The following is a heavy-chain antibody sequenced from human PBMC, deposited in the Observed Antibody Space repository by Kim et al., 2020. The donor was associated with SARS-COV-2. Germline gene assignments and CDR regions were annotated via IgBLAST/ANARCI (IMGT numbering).Heavy chain of an antibody. CDR3: ARTTYYYDSSGYQPQDY. Sequence: GGSLRLSCAASGFTFSSYWMHWVRQAPGKGLVWVSRINSDGSSTSYADSVKGRFTISRDNAKNTLYLQMNSLRAEDTAVYYCARTTYYYDSSGYQPQDYWGQGTLVTVSS. V-gene: IGHV3-74*01. CDR2: INSDGSST. J-gene: IGHJ4*02. D-gene: IGHD3-22*01. CDR1: GFTFSSYW.